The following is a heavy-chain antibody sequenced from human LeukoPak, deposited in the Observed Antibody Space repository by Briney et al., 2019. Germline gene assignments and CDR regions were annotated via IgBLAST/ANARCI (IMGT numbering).Heavy chain of an antibody. CDR2: IYHSGST. J-gene: IGHJ6*03. CDR1: GGSISTTSYY. CDR3: ARLGLTVTGTYYYYYMDV. Sequence: SETLSLTCTVSGGSISTTSYYWGWIRQPPGKGLEWIGSIYHSGSTYYNSSLKSRATISVDTSKNQFSLKLSSVTAADTAVYYCARLGLTVTGTYYYYYMDVWGKGTTVTISS. V-gene: IGHV4-39*01. D-gene: IGHD6-19*01.